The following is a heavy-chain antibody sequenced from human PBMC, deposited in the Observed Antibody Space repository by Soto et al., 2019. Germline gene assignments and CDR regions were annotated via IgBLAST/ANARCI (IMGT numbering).Heavy chain of an antibody. D-gene: IGHD2-2*01. CDR2: IYYSGST. Sequence: QLQLQESGPGLVKPSETLSLTCTVSGGSISSSSYYWGWIRQPPGKGLEWIGSIYYSGSTYYNPSRKSRVTISVDTSKNQFSLKLSSVTAADTAVYYCARHHPYRERIVVVPAASDYWGQGTLVTVSS. V-gene: IGHV4-39*01. CDR3: ARHHPYRERIVVVPAASDY. J-gene: IGHJ4*02. CDR1: GGSISSSSYY.